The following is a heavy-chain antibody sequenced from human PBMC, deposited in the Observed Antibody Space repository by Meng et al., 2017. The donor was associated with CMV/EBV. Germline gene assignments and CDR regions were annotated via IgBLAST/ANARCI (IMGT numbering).Heavy chain of an antibody. D-gene: IGHD6-19*01. V-gene: IGHV3-11*01. CDR2: ISSSGSTI. Sequence: GESLKISCAASGFTVSSNYMSWVRQAPGKGLEWVSYISSSGSTIYYADSVKGRFTISRDNAKNSLYLQMNSLRAEDTAVYYCARGGSGWYYFDYWGQGTLVTVSS. CDR1: GFTVSSNY. CDR3: ARGGSGWYYFDY. J-gene: IGHJ4*02.